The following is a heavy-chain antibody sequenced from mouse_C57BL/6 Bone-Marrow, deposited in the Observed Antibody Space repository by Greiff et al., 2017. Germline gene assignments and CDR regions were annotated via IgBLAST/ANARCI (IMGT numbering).Heavy chain of an antibody. V-gene: IGHV14-4*01. D-gene: IGHD2-1*01. CDR2: IDPEIGDT. Sequence: VQLQQSGAELVRPGASVKLSCTASGFNIKDDYIHWVKQRPEQGLEWIGWIDPEIGDTESASKFQGKATITSDTSSNTAYLQLSSLTSEDTAFDYCSSLDGNYFDFWGQGTPLTVAS. J-gene: IGHJ2*01. CDR3: SSLDGNYFDF. CDR1: GFNIKDDY.